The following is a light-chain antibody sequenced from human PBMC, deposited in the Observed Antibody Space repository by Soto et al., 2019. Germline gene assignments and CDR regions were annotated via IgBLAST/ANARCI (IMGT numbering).Light chain of an antibody. J-gene: IGKJ4*01. V-gene: IGKV3-11*01. CDR2: DAS. Sequence: LTPSTPTPSLSPGERAILCCRHSHSVEKYLDWYKQKTGQNPRLLIYDASNRATGIPASFSGSGSETDFTLTISSREPQDDPVSYCQQRKHWPPLTFGRGTKVEIK. CDR3: QQRKHWPPLT. CDR1: HSVEKY.